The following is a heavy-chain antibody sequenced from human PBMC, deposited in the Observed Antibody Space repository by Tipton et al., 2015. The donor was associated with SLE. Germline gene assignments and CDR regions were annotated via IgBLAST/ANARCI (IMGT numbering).Heavy chain of an antibody. CDR2: ISHDGSNK. V-gene: IGHV3-30-3*01. CDR3: ARHWAWELLGAFDI. CDR1: GFTFSSYA. J-gene: IGHJ3*02. Sequence: SLRLSCAASGFTFSSYAMHWVRQAPGKGLEWVAVISHDGSNKYYADSVKGRFTISRDNSKKTLYLQMNSLRAEDTAVYYCARHWAWELLGAFDIWGQGTMVTVSS. D-gene: IGHD1-26*01.